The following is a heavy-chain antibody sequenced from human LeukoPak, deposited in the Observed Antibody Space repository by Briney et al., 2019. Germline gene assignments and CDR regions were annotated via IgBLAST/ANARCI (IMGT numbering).Heavy chain of an antibody. V-gene: IGHV1-69*05. CDR3: ARGGSGWYSNWYFDL. CDR1: GYTFTSYD. D-gene: IGHD6-19*01. CDR2: IIPIFGTA. J-gene: IGHJ2*01. Sequence: ASVKVSCKASGYTFTSYDINWVRQAPGQGLEWMGGIIPIFGTANYAQKFQGRVTITTDESTSTAYMELSSLRSEDTAVYYCARGGSGWYSNWYFDLWGRGTLVTVSS.